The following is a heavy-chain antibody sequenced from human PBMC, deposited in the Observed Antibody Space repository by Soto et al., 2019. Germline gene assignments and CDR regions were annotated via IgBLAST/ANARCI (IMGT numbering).Heavy chain of an antibody. Sequence: GGSLRLSCVASGFDFSSHDMNWVRQAPGKGLEWIAYINRRGVTHYADSVEGRFTISRDNAQNSLFLQMLSLRDEDTALYYCARDAAEINSSSIDFWGQGALVTVSS. CDR1: GFDFSSHD. J-gene: IGHJ4*02. CDR3: ARDAAEINSSSIDF. CDR2: INRRGVT. V-gene: IGHV3-48*02. D-gene: IGHD6-25*01.